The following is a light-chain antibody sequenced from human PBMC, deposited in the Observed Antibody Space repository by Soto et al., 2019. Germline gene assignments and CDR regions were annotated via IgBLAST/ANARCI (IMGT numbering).Light chain of an antibody. Sequence: QSVLTQPPSASGTPGQRVTISCSGSSSNIESNTVTWYQQLPGTAPKLVIYSNYDRPSGVPDRFSGSTSGTSASLVIRGLQSEDAADYYCAAWDDILNGYVFGGGTKLTVL. J-gene: IGLJ1*01. V-gene: IGLV1-44*01. CDR2: SNY. CDR1: SSNIESNT. CDR3: AAWDDILNGYV.